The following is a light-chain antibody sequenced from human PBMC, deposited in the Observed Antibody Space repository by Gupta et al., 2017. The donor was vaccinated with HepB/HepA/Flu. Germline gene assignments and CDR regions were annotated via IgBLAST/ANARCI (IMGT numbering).Light chain of an antibody. Sequence: SYELIQPPSVSVALGQTARITCGGNNCGRYNVYWYQQKPGQAPVLVIYRDTNRASGIPERFSGSKSGNTATLVISRAQDGDEADYDCQVWDSNTVVFGGGTKLSVL. CDR3: QVWDSNTVV. CDR2: RDT. V-gene: IGLV3-9*01. J-gene: IGLJ2*01. CDR1: NCGRYN.